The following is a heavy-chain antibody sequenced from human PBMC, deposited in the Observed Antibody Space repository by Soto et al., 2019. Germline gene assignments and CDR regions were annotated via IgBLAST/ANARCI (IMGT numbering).Heavy chain of an antibody. CDR3: AKDKGSGEYQLPPFDP. D-gene: IGHD2-2*01. CDR1: GFSFSSYA. J-gene: IGHJ5*02. CDR2: ISGSGGST. V-gene: IGHV3-23*01. Sequence: TSGSMRLSCAASGFSFSSYAMSWARQTPGKGLEWVSAISGSGGSTYYADSVKGRFTISRDNSKNTLYLQMNSLRAEDTAVYYCAKDKGSGEYQLPPFDPWGQGTLVTVSS.